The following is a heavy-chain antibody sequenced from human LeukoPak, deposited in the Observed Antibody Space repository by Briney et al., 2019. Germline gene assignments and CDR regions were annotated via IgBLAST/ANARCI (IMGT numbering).Heavy chain of an antibody. D-gene: IGHD5-24*01. Sequence: ASVKVSCKASGYTFIGYYMHWVRQAPGQGLEWMGWINPHSGGTNSEQNFQGRVTMSRDTSISTVYMELSKLRSDDTALYYCAREGVIGDGYNFFDYWGQGTLVTVSS. CDR3: AREGVIGDGYNFFDY. J-gene: IGHJ4*02. V-gene: IGHV1-2*02. CDR1: GYTFIGYY. CDR2: INPHSGGT.